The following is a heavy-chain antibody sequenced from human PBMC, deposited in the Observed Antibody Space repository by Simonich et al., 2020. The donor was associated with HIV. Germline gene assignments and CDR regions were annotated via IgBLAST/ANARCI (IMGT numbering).Heavy chain of an antibody. J-gene: IGHJ4*02. CDR3: AKDRYSSSSGSFDY. Sequence: EVQLVESGGGLVQPGRSLRLSCAASGFTFDDYAMHWVRQAQGVGLECGSGKSWKSGSIGDADSVKGRFTISRDNAKNSLYLQMNSLRAEDMALYYCAKDRYSSSSGSFDYWGQGTLVTVSS. CDR2: KSWKSGSI. CDR1: GFTFDDYA. D-gene: IGHD6-6*01. V-gene: IGHV3-9*03.